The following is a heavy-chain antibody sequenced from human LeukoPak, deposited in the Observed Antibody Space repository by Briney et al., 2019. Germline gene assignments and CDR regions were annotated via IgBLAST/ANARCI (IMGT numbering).Heavy chain of an antibody. CDR1: GFSFSTSP. CDR2: MNNGPGAT. D-gene: IGHD5-12*01. CDR3: AKPHYDLLDV. J-gene: IGHJ6*02. Sequence: GGSLRLSCAASGFSFSTSPMSWVRQPPGKGLEWVSAMNNGPGATFYRDSVRGRFTISRDGSKSTLYLQMNSLRAEDTGTYYCAKPHYDLLDVWGQGNTVTVSS. V-gene: IGHV3-23*01.